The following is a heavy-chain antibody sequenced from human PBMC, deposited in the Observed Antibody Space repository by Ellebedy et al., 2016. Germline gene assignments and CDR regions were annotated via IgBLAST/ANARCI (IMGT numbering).Heavy chain of an antibody. Sequence: GESLKISXKGSGYSFTSYWIGWVRQMPGKGLEWMGIIYPGDSDTRYSPSFQGQVTISADKSINTAYLQWSRLKASDTAMYYCARSLEIGYCSSTSCPLDYWGQGTLVTVSS. D-gene: IGHD2-2*01. CDR1: GYSFTSYW. CDR2: IYPGDSDT. V-gene: IGHV5-51*01. CDR3: ARSLEIGYCSSTSCPLDY. J-gene: IGHJ4*02.